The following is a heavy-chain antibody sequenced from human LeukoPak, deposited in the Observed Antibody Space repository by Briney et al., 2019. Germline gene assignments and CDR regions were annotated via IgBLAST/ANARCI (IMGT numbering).Heavy chain of an antibody. CDR1: GSSFTSYW. CDR3: ARPLPNGSGPY. CDR2: IYPGDSDT. D-gene: IGHD3-10*01. J-gene: IGHJ4*02. Sequence: GASLQISCEGSGSSFTSYWIGWGRQLPGKGLEWMGIIYPGDSDTRYSPSFQGQVTISADKSISTAYLQWSSLKASDTAMYYCARPLPNGSGPYWGQGTLVTVSS. V-gene: IGHV5-51*01.